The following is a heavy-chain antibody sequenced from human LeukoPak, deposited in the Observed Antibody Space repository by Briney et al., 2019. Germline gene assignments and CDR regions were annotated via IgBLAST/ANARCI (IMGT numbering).Heavy chain of an antibody. CDR2: IKSKTDGGTT. CDR3: ARAGYGDPHFDF. CDR1: GFTFSNYW. D-gene: IGHD4-17*01. J-gene: IGHJ4*02. Sequence: GGSLRLSCAASGFTFSNYWMHWVRQAPGKGLEWVGRIKSKTDGGTTDYVAPVKGRFTISRDDSKSTLYLQMNSLETEDTGVYYCARAGYGDPHFDFWGQGTLVTVSS. V-gene: IGHV3-15*01.